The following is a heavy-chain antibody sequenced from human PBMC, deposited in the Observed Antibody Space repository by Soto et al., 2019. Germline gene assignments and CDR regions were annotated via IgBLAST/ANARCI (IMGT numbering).Heavy chain of an antibody. CDR3: ARPNDYWNGYGPFDY. Sequence: SETLSLTCAVSGRSISSVGYYWSWVRQHPGKGLEWIGSISYAGNTYYNSSLENRLSISLDTSENRFYLRLNSVTAADTAIYYCARPNDYWNGYGPFDYWGQGSLVTVSS. V-gene: IGHV4-31*11. CDR2: ISYAGNT. J-gene: IGHJ4*02. D-gene: IGHD3-3*01. CDR1: GRSISSVGYY.